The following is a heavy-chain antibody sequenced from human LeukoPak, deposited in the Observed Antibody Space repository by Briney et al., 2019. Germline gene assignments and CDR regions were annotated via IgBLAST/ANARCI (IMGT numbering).Heavy chain of an antibody. V-gene: IGHV4-39*01. CDR1: GGSITSSGSY. D-gene: IGHD3-10*01. CDR3: ARRNYYGSGSYYA. J-gene: IGHJ5*02. CDR2: VFYSGST. Sequence: SETLSLTCTASGGSITSSGSYWGWIRQPPGEGLEWIASVFYSGSTYYNPSLKSRVTISVDTSKNQFSLRLSSVTAADTAVYYCARRNYYGSGSYYAWGQGALVTVSS.